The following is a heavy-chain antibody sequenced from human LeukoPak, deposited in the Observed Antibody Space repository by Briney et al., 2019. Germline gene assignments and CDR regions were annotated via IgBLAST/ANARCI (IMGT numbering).Heavy chain of an antibody. Sequence: GGSLRLSCAASGFTFSSYSMNWVRQVPGKGLEWVSSISSSSSYIYYADSVKGRFTISRDNAKNSLYLQMNSLRAEDTAVYYCARSWDDCGGGCYSHFDYWGQGTLVTVSS. CDR3: ARSWDDCGGGCYSHFDY. CDR2: ISSSSSYI. CDR1: GFTFSSYS. V-gene: IGHV3-21*01. D-gene: IGHD2-21*02. J-gene: IGHJ4*02.